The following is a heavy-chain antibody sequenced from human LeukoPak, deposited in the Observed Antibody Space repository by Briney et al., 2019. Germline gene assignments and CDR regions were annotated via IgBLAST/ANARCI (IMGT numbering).Heavy chain of an antibody. D-gene: IGHD1-26*01. J-gene: IGHJ4*02. CDR1: RFTFSSYA. V-gene: IGHV3-23*01. CDR3: VHGSNGSYLFDY. Sequence: GGSLRLSCAVSRFTFSSYAFNWVRQAPGKGLEWVSVISESGDSTYYADSVKGRFTISRDNSKNTLHLQMNSLRAEDTAVYYCVHGSNGSYLFDYWGQGTLVTVSS. CDR2: ISESGDST.